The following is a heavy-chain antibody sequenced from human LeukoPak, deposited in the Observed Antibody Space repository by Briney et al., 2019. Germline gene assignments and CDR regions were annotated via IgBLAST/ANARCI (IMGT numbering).Heavy chain of an antibody. D-gene: IGHD2-2*01. CDR3: ACREFTSPWSDP. V-gene: IGHV5-51*01. Sequence: GESLKISCKASGDTFATYWIGWVRQVPGKGLEWMGGIYPGDSRTRYNPSFQGQVTISADKSISTAYLHWRSLKASDTAMYYCACREFTSPWSDPWGQGTLVTVSS. J-gene: IGHJ5*02. CDR2: IYPGDSRT. CDR1: GDTFATYW.